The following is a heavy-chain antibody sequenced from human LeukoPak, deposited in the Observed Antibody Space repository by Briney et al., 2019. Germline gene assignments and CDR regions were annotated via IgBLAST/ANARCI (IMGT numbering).Heavy chain of an antibody. D-gene: IGHD3-22*01. J-gene: IGHJ4*02. CDR1: GFTFSSYE. CDR3: ARAYGSSGYFQLPIDC. V-gene: IGHV3-48*03. Sequence: GGSLRLSCAASGFTFSSYEMNWVRQAPGKGLEWVSYISSSGSTIYYADSVKGRFTISRDNAKNSLYLQMNSLRVEDTALYYCARAYGSSGYFQLPIDCWGRGTLVTVSS. CDR2: ISSSGSTI.